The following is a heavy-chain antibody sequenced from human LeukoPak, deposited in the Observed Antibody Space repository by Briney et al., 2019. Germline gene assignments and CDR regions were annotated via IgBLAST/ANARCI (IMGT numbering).Heavy chain of an antibody. D-gene: IGHD4-17*01. V-gene: IGHV1-24*01. CDR3: ATGSGDSGYSFDS. Sequence: GASVKVSCKVSGYTLSELSMHWVRQAPGKGLEWMGGFDPEDGEAIYAQKFQGRVTMTEDRSTDTAYMELSSLRSEDTAGYYCATGSGDSGYSFDSWGQGNLVTVSS. CDR2: FDPEDGEA. J-gene: IGHJ4*02. CDR1: GYTLSELS.